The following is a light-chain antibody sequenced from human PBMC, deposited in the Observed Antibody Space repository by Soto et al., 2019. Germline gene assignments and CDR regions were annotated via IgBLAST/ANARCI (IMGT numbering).Light chain of an antibody. CDR1: QSVSSN. Sequence: IVMTQSPATLSVSPGERATLSCRASQSVSSNLAWYRQKPGQAPRLLIYGASTRATGIPARFSGSGSGTEFTLTISSVQSEDFAVYYCQQYNNWVRTFGQGTKLEIK. J-gene: IGKJ2*01. V-gene: IGKV3-15*01. CDR2: GAS. CDR3: QQYNNWVRT.